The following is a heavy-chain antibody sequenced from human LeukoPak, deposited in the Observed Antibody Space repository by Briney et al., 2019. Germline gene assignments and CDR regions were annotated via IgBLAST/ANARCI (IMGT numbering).Heavy chain of an antibody. J-gene: IGHJ5*02. CDR1: GGSISSYY. CDR2: IYYSGST. V-gene: IGHV4-39*07. CDR3: ARSKAHLSTSWYGTWFYP. Sequence: SETLSLTCTVSGGSISSYYWGWIRQPPGKGLEWIGNIYYSGSTFYNPSLKSRVTISVDTSKNQVSLKLSSVTAADTAVYYCARSKAHLSTSWYGTWFYPWGQGTLVTVSS. D-gene: IGHD2-2*01.